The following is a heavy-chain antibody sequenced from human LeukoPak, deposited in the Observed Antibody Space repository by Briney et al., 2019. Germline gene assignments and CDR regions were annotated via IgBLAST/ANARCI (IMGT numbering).Heavy chain of an antibody. V-gene: IGHV4-39*01. J-gene: IGHJ4*02. CDR1: GGSISSSSYY. CDR2: TYYSGST. Sequence: PSETLSLTCTVSGGSISSSSYYWGWIRQPPGKGLEWIGSTYYSGSTYYNPSLKSRVTISVDTSKNQFSLKLSSVTAADTAVYYCARHQMGGSYGPGVYYFDYWGQGTLVTVSS. D-gene: IGHD1-26*01. CDR3: ARHQMGGSYGPGVYYFDY.